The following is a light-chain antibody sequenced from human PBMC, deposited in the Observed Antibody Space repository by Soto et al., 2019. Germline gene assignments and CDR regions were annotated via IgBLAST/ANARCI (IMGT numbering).Light chain of an antibody. CDR1: QSISSW. CDR2: GAS. Sequence: DIQMTQSPSPLSASVGDRVTITCRASQSISSWVAWYQQKSAKAPKLLIYGASSLESGIPTRFSGSGSVTEFTLTIDSLQPDDVAAYYCQQYSSSSPTFGRGTKLEIK. J-gene: IGKJ2*01. CDR3: QQYSSSSPT. V-gene: IGKV1-5*01.